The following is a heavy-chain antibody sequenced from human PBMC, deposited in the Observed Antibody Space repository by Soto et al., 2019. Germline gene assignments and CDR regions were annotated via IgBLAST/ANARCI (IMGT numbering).Heavy chain of an antibody. V-gene: IGHV1-18*01. CDR1: GYIFTTYS. D-gene: IGHD2-2*01. Sequence: QVQLVQSGTEVKKPGASVKVSCKASGYIFTTYSIAWVRQAPGQGLEWMGWISAYNGNTNYAQKFQGRVTMTTETSTNTASMELRSLRSDDTAVYFCAREAFGVHASCFDPWGQGTLVTVSS. J-gene: IGHJ5*01. CDR2: ISAYNGNT. CDR3: AREAFGVHASCFDP.